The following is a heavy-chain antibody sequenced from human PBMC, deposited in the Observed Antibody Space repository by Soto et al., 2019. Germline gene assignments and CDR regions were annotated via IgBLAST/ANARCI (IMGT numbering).Heavy chain of an antibody. CDR3: ARGHGFGESPFDY. CDR1: GGSISSGGYY. V-gene: IGHV4-31*03. CDR2: IYYSGST. Sequence: SETLSLTCTVSGGSISSGGYYWSWIRQHPGKGLEWIGYIYYSGSTYYNPSLKSRVTISVDTSKNQFSLKLSSVTAADTAVYYWARGHGFGESPFDYWGQGTLVTVSS. D-gene: IGHD3-10*01. J-gene: IGHJ4*02.